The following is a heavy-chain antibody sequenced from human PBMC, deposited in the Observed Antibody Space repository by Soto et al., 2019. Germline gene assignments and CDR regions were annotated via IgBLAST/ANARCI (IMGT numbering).Heavy chain of an antibody. CDR2: ISAYNGNT. V-gene: IGHV1-18*01. J-gene: IGHJ1*01. CDR1: GYTFTSYG. CDR3: ARDPGIVGATPQP. D-gene: IGHD1-26*01. Sequence: QVQLVQSGAEVKKPGASVKVSCKASGYTFTSYGISWVRQAPGQWLEWMGWISAYNGNTNYAQKLPGRVTMTTDTSTNTAYMELRRLRSDDTAVYYCARDPGIVGATPQPWGQGTLVTVSS.